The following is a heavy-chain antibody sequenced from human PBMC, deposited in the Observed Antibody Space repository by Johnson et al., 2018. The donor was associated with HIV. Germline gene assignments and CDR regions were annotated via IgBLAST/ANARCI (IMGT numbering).Heavy chain of an antibody. CDR3: ARDPFWLKAFDI. V-gene: IGHV3-7*01. CDR2: IKQDGSEK. CDR1: GFTFDDYG. D-gene: IGHD3-22*01. Sequence: VQLVESGGGVVRPGGSLRLSCAASGFTFDDYGMSWVRQAPGKGLEWVANIKQDGSEKYYVDSVKGRFTISRDNAKNSLYLQMNSLRAEDTAVYYCARDPFWLKAFDIWGQGTMVTVSS. J-gene: IGHJ3*02.